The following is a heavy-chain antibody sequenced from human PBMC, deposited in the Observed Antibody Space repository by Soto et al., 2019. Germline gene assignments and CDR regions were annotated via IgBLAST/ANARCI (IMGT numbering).Heavy chain of an antibody. V-gene: IGHV4-59*12. CDR2: MYYSGST. CDR3: AAGSGWYGPLGD. Sequence: QVQLQESGPGLVEPSETLSLTCTVSGGSISSYYWSWIRQPPGKGLEWIGYMYYSGSTNYNPSLKGRGHISVDTSKKQFSLKLSSVTSADTAVYCCAAGSGWYGPLGDWGQGTLVTVSS. CDR1: GGSISSYY. J-gene: IGHJ4*02. D-gene: IGHD6-19*01.